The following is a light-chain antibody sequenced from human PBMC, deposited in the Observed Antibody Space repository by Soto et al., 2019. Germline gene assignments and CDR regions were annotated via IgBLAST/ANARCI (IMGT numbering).Light chain of an antibody. CDR2: ASD. Sequence: QSVLTQPPSVSVAPGQTVTISCSGTSSNIGNYYVSWYQQLPGVAPKLLIFASDKRPSGIPDRFSGSQSGASGTLDITGLQTGDEADYYCGSWDGSLNTYVFGTGTKLTVL. V-gene: IGLV1-51*01. CDR1: SSNIGNYY. J-gene: IGLJ1*01. CDR3: GSWDGSLNTYV.